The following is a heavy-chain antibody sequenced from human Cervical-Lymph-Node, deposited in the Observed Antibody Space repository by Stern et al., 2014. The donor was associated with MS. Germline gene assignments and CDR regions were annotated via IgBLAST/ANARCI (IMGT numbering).Heavy chain of an antibody. J-gene: IGHJ4*02. CDR3: ARGPSDYDSAGYYYGFDY. CDR2: IYWDDDE. V-gene: IGHV2-5*02. Sequence: ESGPTLVKPTQTLTLTCTFSGFSFTTSGVGVGRIPPPPGKALEWLALIYWDDDEHYSPSLRSRLTITKDTSKNQVVLTMTNMDPVDTATYYCARGPSDYDSAGYYYGFDYWGQGTLVTVSS. D-gene: IGHD3-22*01. CDR1: GFSFTTSGVG.